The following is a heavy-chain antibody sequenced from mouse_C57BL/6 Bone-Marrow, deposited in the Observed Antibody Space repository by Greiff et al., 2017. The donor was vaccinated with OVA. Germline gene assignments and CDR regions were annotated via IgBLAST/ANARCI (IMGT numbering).Heavy chain of an antibody. Sequence: EVQLQESGAELVKPGASVKLSCTASGFNIKDYYMHWVKQRPEQGLEWIGRIDPEDGDTEYAPKFQGKATMTADTSSNTAYLQLSSLTSEDTAVYYCTTDTFITTVVATDYWGQGTTLTVSS. CDR3: TTDTFITTVVATDY. D-gene: IGHD1-1*01. CDR1: GFNIKDYY. CDR2: IDPEDGDT. J-gene: IGHJ2*01. V-gene: IGHV14-1*01.